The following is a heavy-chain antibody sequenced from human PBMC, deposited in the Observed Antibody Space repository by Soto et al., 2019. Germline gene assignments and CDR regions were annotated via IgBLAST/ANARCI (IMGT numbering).Heavy chain of an antibody. CDR1: GFSVSGWY. CDR2: LKDRSQNYAT. CDR3: AREGDARWLDS. D-gene: IGHD1-26*01. J-gene: IGHJ5*01. V-gene: IGHV3-72*01. Sequence: EVQLVESGGDLVQPGGSARLSCAASGFSVSGWYMDWVRQAPGKGLEWVARLKDRSQNYATEYAASVKGRFTVSRHPSQNSIFLQMNRLKIEGTAVYYCAREGDARWLDSWGQGTLVTVS.